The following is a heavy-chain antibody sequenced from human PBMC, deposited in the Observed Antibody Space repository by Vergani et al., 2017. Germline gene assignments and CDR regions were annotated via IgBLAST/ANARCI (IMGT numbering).Heavy chain of an antibody. J-gene: IGHJ3*02. Sequence: QVQLQESGPGLVKPSETLSLTCTVSNDSVSNTFYYWGWIRQTPGKGLEWIGSIYRTGRTHFNPSLKSRVTISVDTSKNQFSLKLSSVTAADTAVYYCARTRDGYNYGAFDIGGQGTMVTVSS. CDR2: IYRTGRT. V-gene: IGHV4-39*07. D-gene: IGHD5-24*01. CDR1: NDSVSNTFYY. CDR3: ARTRDGYNYGAFDI.